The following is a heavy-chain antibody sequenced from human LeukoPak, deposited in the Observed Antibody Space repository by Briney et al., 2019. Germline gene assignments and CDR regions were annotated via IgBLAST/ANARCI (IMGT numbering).Heavy chain of an antibody. V-gene: IGHV1-2*06. CDR1: GYTFTGYH. J-gene: IGHJ4*02. Sequence: ASVTVSFTASGYTFTGYHMHWVRQAPGQGLEWMGRINPNSGDTNYAQKFQGRVTMTRDTSISTAYMELSRLRSDDTAVYYCARDYCNSTSCLFDYWGQGTLVTVSS. D-gene: IGHD2-2*01. CDR3: ARDYCNSTSCLFDY. CDR2: INPNSGDT.